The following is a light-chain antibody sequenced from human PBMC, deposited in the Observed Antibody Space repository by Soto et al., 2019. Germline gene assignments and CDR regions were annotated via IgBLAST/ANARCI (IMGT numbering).Light chain of an antibody. Sequence: QSVLTQPASVSGSPGQSIAISCTGTRSDVGGYNYVSWYQQHPGKAPKLMIYDVNNRPSGASNRFSGSKSGNTASLTISGLQAEDEADYYCCSYTTSSTYVFGTGTKVTVL. J-gene: IGLJ1*01. V-gene: IGLV2-14*03. CDR3: CSYTTSSTYV. CDR1: RSDVGGYNY. CDR2: DVN.